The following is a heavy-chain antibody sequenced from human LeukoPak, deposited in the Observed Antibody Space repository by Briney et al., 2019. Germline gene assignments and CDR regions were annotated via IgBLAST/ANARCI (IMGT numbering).Heavy chain of an antibody. CDR3: ARRRYYDSTGYLD. V-gene: IGHV4-39*02. D-gene: IGHD3-22*01. CDR2: IYYSGST. J-gene: IGHJ1*01. Sequence: SETLSLTCTISSGSISSSRYYWGWIRQPPGKGLEWSADIYYSGSTYYNPSLKSRVSISIDTSNNHFSLRLSSVTAADTALYYCARRRYYDSTGYLDWGQGTLVTVSS. CDR1: SGSISSSRYY.